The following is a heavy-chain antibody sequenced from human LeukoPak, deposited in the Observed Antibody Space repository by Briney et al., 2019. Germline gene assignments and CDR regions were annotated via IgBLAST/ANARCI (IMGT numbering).Heavy chain of an antibody. V-gene: IGHV1-2*02. Sequence: ASVKVSCKASGYTFTGYYVHWVRQAPGQGLEWMGWINPNSGNTGYAQKFQGRVTMTRDTSISTAYMELSRLRSDDTAVYYCARERSYDYVWGSYRHGGFDYWGQGTLVTVSS. D-gene: IGHD3-16*02. CDR3: ARERSYDYVWGSYRHGGFDY. CDR2: INPNSGNT. CDR1: GYTFTGYY. J-gene: IGHJ4*02.